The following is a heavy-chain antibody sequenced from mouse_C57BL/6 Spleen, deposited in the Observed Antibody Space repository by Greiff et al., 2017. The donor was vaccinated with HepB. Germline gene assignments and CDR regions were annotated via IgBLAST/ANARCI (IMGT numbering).Heavy chain of an antibody. V-gene: IGHV5-17*01. CDR2: ISSGSSTI. CDR3: ARGGGFYDGSFAY. D-gene: IGHD1-1*01. CDR1: GFTFSDYG. Sequence: EVKLQESGGGLVKPGGSLKLSCAASGFTFSDYGMHWVRQAPEKGLEWVAYISSGSSTIYYADTVKGRFTISRDNAKNTLFLQMTSLRSEDTAMYYCARGGGFYDGSFAYWGQGTLVTVSA. J-gene: IGHJ3*01.